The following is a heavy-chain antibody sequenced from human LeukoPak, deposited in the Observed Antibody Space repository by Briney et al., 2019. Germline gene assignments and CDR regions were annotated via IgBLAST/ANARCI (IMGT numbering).Heavy chain of an antibody. CDR1: GFTFSNAW. V-gene: IGHV3-15*01. CDR3: TTDPKLLWFGELLQDY. J-gene: IGHJ4*02. CDR2: IIRKTDGGTT. D-gene: IGHD3-10*01. Sequence: GGSLRLSCAASGFTFSNAWMSWVRQAPGKGLEWVGRIIRKTDGGTTDYAAPVKRTFTISRDDSKNTLYLQMNSLKTEDTAVYYCTTDPKLLWFGELLQDYWGQARPATVSS.